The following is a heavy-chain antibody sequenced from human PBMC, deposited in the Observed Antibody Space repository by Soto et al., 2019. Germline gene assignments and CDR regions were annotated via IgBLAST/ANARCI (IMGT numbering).Heavy chain of an antibody. J-gene: IGHJ4*02. Sequence: ASVKVSCKASGYTFTSYGISWVRQAPGQGLEWMGWISAYNGNTNYAQKLQGRVTMTTDTSTSTAYMELRSLRSDDTAVYYCARDLFPGIAVAGTALHYWGQGTLVTVSS. D-gene: IGHD6-19*01. CDR1: GYTFTSYG. CDR3: ARDLFPGIAVAGTALHY. CDR2: ISAYNGNT. V-gene: IGHV1-18*01.